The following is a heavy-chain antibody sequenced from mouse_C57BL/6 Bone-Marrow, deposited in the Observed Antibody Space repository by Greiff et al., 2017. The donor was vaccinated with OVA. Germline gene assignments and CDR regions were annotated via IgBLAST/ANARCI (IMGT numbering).Heavy chain of an antibody. V-gene: IGHV1-5*01. J-gene: IGHJ4*01. Sequence: VQLQQSGTVLARPGASVKMSCKTSGYTFTSYWMHWVKQRPGQGLEWIGAIYPGNSDTSYNQKFKGKATLTAVTSASTAYMELSSLTNEDSAVYYCTRSVVATHYYAMDYWGQGTSVTVSS. CDR3: TRSVVATHYYAMDY. CDR1: GYTFTSYW. CDR2: IYPGNSDT. D-gene: IGHD1-1*01.